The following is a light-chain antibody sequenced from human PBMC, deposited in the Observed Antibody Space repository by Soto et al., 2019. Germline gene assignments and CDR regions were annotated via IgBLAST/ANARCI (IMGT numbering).Light chain of an antibody. V-gene: IGLV2-14*03. Sequence: QSVLTQPASVSGSPGQSITISCTGTSSDVGVFNYVSWYQQHPGRVPKLLIYEVTHRPSGVSDRFSGSKSGNTASLTISRVRPEDESTYFCIAYATSSTWVFGGGTKPTVL. CDR2: EVT. CDR1: SSDVGVFNY. J-gene: IGLJ3*02. CDR3: IAYATSSTWV.